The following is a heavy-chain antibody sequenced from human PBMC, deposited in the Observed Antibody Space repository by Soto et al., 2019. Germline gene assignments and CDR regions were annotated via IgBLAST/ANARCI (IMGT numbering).Heavy chain of an antibody. Sequence: QVQLVQSGAEVKKPGASVKVSCKASGYTFTSYGISWVRQAPGQGLEWMGWISAYNGNTNYAQKLQGRVTMTTDTSTSTAYMELRSVRSDDTAVYYCARSEYCTNGVCLPEDDYWGQGTLVTVSS. CDR2: ISAYNGNT. CDR1: GYTFTSYG. CDR3: ARSEYCTNGVCLPEDDY. D-gene: IGHD2-8*01. J-gene: IGHJ4*02. V-gene: IGHV1-18*01.